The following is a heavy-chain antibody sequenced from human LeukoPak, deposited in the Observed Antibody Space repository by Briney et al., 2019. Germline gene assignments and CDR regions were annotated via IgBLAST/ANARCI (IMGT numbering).Heavy chain of an antibody. D-gene: IGHD6-19*01. J-gene: IGHJ4*02. CDR1: GGSISSYY. V-gene: IGHV4-4*07. Sequence: KPSETLSLTCTVSGGSISSYYWSWIRQPAGKGLEWIGRIYTSGSTNYNPSLKSRVTMSVDTSKNQFSLKLSSVTAADTAVYYCAREGYSSGWYSTSHFDYWGQGTLVTVSS. CDR3: AREGYSSGWYSTSHFDY. CDR2: IYTSGST.